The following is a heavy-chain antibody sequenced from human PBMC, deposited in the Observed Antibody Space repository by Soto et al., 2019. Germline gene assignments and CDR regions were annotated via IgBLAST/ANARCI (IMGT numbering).Heavy chain of an antibody. D-gene: IGHD2-21*02. J-gene: IGHJ6*02. CDR3: ARDRAGDNTINFYYGMDV. Sequence: ASVKVSCKASGYTFTGYYIHWVRQAPGQGLEWMGIINPSGGSTTYAQKFQDRVTMTRDTSTSTVYMELSSLRSDDTAVYYCARDRAGDNTINFYYGMDVWGQGTTVTVSS. V-gene: IGHV1-46*01. CDR1: GYTFTGYY. CDR2: INPSGGST.